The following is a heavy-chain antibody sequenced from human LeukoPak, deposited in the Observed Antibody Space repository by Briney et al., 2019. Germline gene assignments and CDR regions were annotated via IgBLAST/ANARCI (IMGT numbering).Heavy chain of an antibody. V-gene: IGHV3-11*01. CDR1: GFTFSDYY. CDR2: ISSSGRTI. CDR3: ARDQRAADY. Sequence: GGSLRLSCAASGFTFSDYYMSWSGQAPGKGLEGGAYISSSGRTIYYAGSVKGRFTISRDNAKNSLYLQINSLRAEYTAVYYYARDQRAADYWGQGTLVTVSS. J-gene: IGHJ4*02. D-gene: IGHD6-13*01.